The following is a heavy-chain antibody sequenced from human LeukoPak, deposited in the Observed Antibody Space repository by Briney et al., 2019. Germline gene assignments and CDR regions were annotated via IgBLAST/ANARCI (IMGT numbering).Heavy chain of an antibody. V-gene: IGHV4-59*01. Sequence: SETLSLTCTVSGGSIINYYWSWIRQPPGEGLEWFGYIYYSGSTNNNPSLKSRVSISVDTSKNQFSLKLSSGTAADAAVYYCARIVPYDYGYVDYWGQGTLVTVSS. J-gene: IGHJ4*02. D-gene: IGHD4/OR15-4a*01. CDR3: ARIVPYDYGYVDY. CDR2: IYYSGST. CDR1: GGSIINYY.